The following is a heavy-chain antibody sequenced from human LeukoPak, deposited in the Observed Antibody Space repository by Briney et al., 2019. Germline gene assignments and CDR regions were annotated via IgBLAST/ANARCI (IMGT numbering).Heavy chain of an antibody. V-gene: IGHV1-8*03. Sequence: GASVKVSCKVSGYTLTELSMHWVRQATGQGLEWMGWMNPNSGNTGYAQKFQGRVTITRNTSISTAYMELSSLRSEDTAVYYCARGDCSSTSCQVPPYDYYYYMDVWGKGTTVTVSS. J-gene: IGHJ6*03. D-gene: IGHD2-2*01. CDR2: MNPNSGNT. CDR3: ARGDCSSTSCQVPPYDYYYYMDV. CDR1: GYTLTELS.